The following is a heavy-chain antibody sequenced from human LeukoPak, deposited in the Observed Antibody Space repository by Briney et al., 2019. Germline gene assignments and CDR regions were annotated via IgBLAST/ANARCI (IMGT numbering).Heavy chain of an antibody. D-gene: IGHD3-16*01. CDR2: ISSSGSTI. Sequence: GGSLRLSCAASGFTFSDYYMSWIRQAPGKGLEWVSYISSSGSTIYYADSVKGRFTISRDNSKNTVYLQMNSLRAEDTAIYYCAKDNWGSKGWFDPWGQGTLVTVSS. J-gene: IGHJ5*02. CDR3: AKDNWGSKGWFDP. V-gene: IGHV3-11*01. CDR1: GFTFSDYY.